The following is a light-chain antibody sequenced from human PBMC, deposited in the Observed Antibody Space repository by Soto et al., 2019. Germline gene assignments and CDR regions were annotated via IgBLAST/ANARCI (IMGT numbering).Light chain of an antibody. CDR1: QSVSIY. J-gene: IGKJ4*01. Sequence: ETVLTQSPATLSLSPGETATLSCRASQSVSIYLAWYQQKPGQPPRLLIYDASNRATGVPARFSGSGSGTDFTLTISSLEPEDFAVYYCQQRRNWPPVTFGGGTRLEIK. CDR3: QQRRNWPPVT. V-gene: IGKV3-11*01. CDR2: DAS.